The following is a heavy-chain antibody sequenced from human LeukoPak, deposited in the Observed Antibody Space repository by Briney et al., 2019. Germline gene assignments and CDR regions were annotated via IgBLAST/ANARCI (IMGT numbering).Heavy chain of an antibody. CDR2: ISYDGSNK. J-gene: IGHJ4*02. CDR1: GFTFSSYA. Sequence: QSGGSLRLSCAASGFTFSSYAMHWVRQAPGKGLEWVAVISYDGSNKYYADSVKGRFTISRDNSKNTLYLQMNSLRAEDTAVYYCAREPNYYFDYWGQGTLVTVSS. V-gene: IGHV3-30-3*01. CDR3: AREPNYYFDY.